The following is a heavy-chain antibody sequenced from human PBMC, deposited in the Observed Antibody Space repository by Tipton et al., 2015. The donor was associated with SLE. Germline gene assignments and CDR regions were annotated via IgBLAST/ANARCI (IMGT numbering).Heavy chain of an antibody. J-gene: IGHJ4*02. V-gene: IGHV4-30-2*01. CDR1: GGSISSSSYS. Sequence: TLSLTCTVSGGSISSSSYSWSWIRQPPGKGLEWIGYIYHSGSTYYNPSLKSRVTISVDRSKNQFSLKLSSVTAADTAVYYCARGGSDGDDYWGQGTLVTVSS. CDR3: ARGGSDGDDY. CDR2: IYHSGST. D-gene: IGHD5-24*01.